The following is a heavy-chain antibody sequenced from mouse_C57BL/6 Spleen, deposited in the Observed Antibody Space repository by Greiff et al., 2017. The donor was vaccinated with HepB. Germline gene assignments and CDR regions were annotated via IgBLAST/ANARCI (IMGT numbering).Heavy chain of an antibody. CDR1: GYTFTSYW. D-gene: IGHD2-4*01. J-gene: IGHJ4*01. CDR3: ARGDYDDAMDY. Sequence: QVQLQQPGAELVKPGASVKMSCKASGYTFTSYWITWVKQRPGQGLEWIGDIYPGSGSTNYNEKFKSKDTLTVDTSSSTAYMQLSSLTSEDSAVYYCARGDYDDAMDYWGQGTSVTVSS. V-gene: IGHV1-55*01. CDR2: IYPGSGST.